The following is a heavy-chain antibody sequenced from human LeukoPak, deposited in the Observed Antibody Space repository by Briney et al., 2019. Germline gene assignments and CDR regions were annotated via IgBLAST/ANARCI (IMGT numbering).Heavy chain of an antibody. D-gene: IGHD4-17*01. Sequence: ASVKVSCKASGYTFTGYYMHWVRQAPGQGLEWMGWTNPNSGGTNYAQKFQGRVTMTRDTSISTAYMELSRLRSDDTAVYYCAGGSLVTTKYYYYYMDVWGKGTTVTVSS. CDR3: AGGSLVTTKYYYYYMDV. CDR1: GYTFTGYY. V-gene: IGHV1-2*02. J-gene: IGHJ6*03. CDR2: TNPNSGGT.